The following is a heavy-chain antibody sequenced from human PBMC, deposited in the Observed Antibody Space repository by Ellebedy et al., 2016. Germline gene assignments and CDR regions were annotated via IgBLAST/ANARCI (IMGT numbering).Heavy chain of an antibody. Sequence: ASVKVSXKASRYTFTSYAMHWVRQAPGQRLEWMGWINAGNGNTKYSQKFQGRVTITGDTSASTAYMELSSLRSEDTAVYYCARDGGIVGATMPYYYGMDVWGQGTTVTVSS. CDR3: ARDGGIVGATMPYYYGMDV. V-gene: IGHV1-3*01. D-gene: IGHD1-26*01. CDR1: RYTFTSYA. J-gene: IGHJ6*02. CDR2: INAGNGNT.